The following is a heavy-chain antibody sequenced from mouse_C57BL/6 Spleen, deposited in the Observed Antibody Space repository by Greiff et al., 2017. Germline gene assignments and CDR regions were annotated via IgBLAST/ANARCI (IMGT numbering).Heavy chain of an antibody. J-gene: IGHJ2*01. CDR2: IYPGDGDT. CDR1: GYAFSSSW. CDR3: ARNGNYFDY. V-gene: IGHV1-82*01. Sequence: QVQLKESGPELVKPGASVKISCKASGYAFSSSWMNWVKQRPGKGLEWIGRIYPGDGDTNYNGKFKGKATLTADKSSSTAYMQLSSLTSEDSAVYFCARNGNYFDYWGQGTTLTVSS. D-gene: IGHD2-1*01.